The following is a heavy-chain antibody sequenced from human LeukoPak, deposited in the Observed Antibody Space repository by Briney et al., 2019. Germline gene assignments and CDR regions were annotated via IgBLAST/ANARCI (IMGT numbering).Heavy chain of an antibody. Sequence: GGSLRLSCAASGFTFSSYWMHWVRQAPGKGLVWVSRINSDGSYTNYADSVKGRFTISRDNAKNTVYLQMNSLRAEDTALYYCAREGSYFPLPDYWGQGTLVTVSS. J-gene: IGHJ4*02. CDR3: AREGSYFPLPDY. CDR1: GFTFSSYW. D-gene: IGHD2/OR15-2a*01. V-gene: IGHV3-74*01. CDR2: INSDGSYT.